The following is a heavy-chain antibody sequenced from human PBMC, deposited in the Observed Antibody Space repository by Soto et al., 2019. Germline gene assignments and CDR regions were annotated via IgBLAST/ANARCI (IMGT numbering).Heavy chain of an antibody. CDR1: GFTFSSYW. V-gene: IGHV3-7*01. CDR3: ARVPHAYYDFWSGYFAFDY. CDR2: IKQDGSEK. J-gene: IGHJ4*02. D-gene: IGHD3-3*01. Sequence: GGSLRLSCAASGFTFSSYWMSWVRQAPGKGLEWVANIKQDGSEKYYVDSVKGRFTISRDNAKNSLYLQMNSLRAEDTAVYYCARVPHAYYDFWSGYFAFDYWGQGTLVTVSS.